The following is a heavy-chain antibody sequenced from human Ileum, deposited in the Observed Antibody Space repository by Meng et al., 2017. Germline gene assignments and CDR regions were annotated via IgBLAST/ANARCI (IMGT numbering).Heavy chain of an antibody. CDR3: AKNPLSMSGWIYFDY. CDR1: GFTFSSYA. V-gene: IGHV3-23*01. D-gene: IGHD3-9*01. CDR2: ISGNGDTT. J-gene: IGHJ4*02. Sequence: GESLKISCAASGFTFSSYAMSWVRQTPGKGLEWVSSISGNGDTTFDADFVKGRFTISRDNSKNTLYLEMNSLRDDDTAIYCCAKNPLSMSGWIYFDYWGQGTLVTVSS.